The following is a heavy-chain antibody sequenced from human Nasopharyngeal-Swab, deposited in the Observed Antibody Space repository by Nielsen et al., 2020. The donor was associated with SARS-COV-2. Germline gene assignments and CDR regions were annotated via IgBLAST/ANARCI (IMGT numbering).Heavy chain of an antibody. J-gene: IGHJ4*02. V-gene: IGHV3-21*01. CDR3: ARDPGRWVRGVYY. CDR2: ISSSSYI. Sequence: GESLKISCAASGFTFSSYSMNWVRQAPGKGLEWVSSISSSSYIYYADSVKGRFTISRDNAKNSLYLQMNSLRAEDTAVYYCARDPGRWVRGVYYWGQGTLVTVSS. D-gene: IGHD3-10*01. CDR1: GFTFSSYS.